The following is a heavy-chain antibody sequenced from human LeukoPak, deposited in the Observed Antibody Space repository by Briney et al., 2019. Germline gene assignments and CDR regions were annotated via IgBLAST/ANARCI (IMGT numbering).Heavy chain of an antibody. J-gene: IGHJ4*02. CDR1: GGSISSYY. D-gene: IGHD3-10*01. CDR3: ARAHGSEGIDY. CDR2: IYYSGST. Sequence: PSETLSLTCTVSGGSISSYYWSWIRQPPGKGLEWIGYIYYSGSTNYNPSLKSRVTISVDTSKNQFSLKLSSVTAADTAVYYCARAHGSEGIDYWGQGTLVTVSS. V-gene: IGHV4-59*01.